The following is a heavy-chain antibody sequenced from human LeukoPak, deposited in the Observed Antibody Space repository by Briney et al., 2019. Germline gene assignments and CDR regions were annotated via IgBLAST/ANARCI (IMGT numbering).Heavy chain of an antibody. Sequence: GGSLRLSCAASGFTSSSYWMTWVRQAPGKGLQWVANIKQDGSEKYYVDSVKGRFTISRDNAKNSLYLQMNSLRAEDTAVYYCASSGYSGYDAFDIWGQGTMVTVSS. CDR2: IKQDGSEK. J-gene: IGHJ3*02. CDR3: ASSGYSGYDAFDI. V-gene: IGHV3-7*01. D-gene: IGHD5-12*01. CDR1: GFTSSSYW.